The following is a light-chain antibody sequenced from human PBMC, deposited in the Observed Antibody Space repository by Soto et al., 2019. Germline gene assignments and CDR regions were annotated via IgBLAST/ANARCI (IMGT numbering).Light chain of an antibody. J-gene: IGLJ3*02. CDR3: NSYTTSGAIV. V-gene: IGLV2-14*03. CDR1: SSDIGGYNF. Sequence: QSVLTQPASVSGSPVQSITISCTGTSSDIGGYNFVSWYQQHPGNAPNLIIYDVASRPSGVSDRFSGSKSGNAASLTISGLQAGDEALYYCNSYTTSGAIVFGGGTKLTVL. CDR2: DVA.